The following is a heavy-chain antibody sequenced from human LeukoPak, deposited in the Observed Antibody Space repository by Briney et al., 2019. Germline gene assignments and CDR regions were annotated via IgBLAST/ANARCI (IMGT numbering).Heavy chain of an antibody. J-gene: IGHJ4*02. CDR2: ISSSSSYI. Sequence: PGGSLRLSCATSGFTFSTYNMNWVRQAPGKGLEWVSSISSSSSYISYADSLEGRFTVSRDNAKNSLYLQMNSLRAEDTAVYYCARDQAGGVGRDYWGQGTLVTVSS. D-gene: IGHD3-3*01. V-gene: IGHV3-21*01. CDR3: ARDQAGGVGRDY. CDR1: GFTFSTYN.